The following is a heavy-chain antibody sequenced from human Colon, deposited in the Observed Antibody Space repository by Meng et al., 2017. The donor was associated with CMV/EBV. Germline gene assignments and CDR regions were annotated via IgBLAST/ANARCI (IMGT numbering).Heavy chain of an antibody. CDR2: VLGTGPT. J-gene: IGHJ4*02. CDR1: GFTFPNAW. D-gene: IGHD6-13*01. CDR3: ARGDSSTTWLVFDY. Sequence: GGSLRLSCAGSGFTFPNAWMSWVRQAPGKGLEWVSTVLGTGPTYYADYVKGRFTISRDDSRNTLFLQLNSLRDEDTAVFYCARGDSSTTWLVFDYWGLGTLVTVSS. V-gene: IGHV3-53*01.